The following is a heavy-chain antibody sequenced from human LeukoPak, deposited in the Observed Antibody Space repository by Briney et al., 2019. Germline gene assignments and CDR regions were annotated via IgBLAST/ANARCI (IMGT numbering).Heavy chain of an antibody. V-gene: IGHV1-46*01. CDR2: INPSGGST. D-gene: IGHD3-10*01. Sequence: ASVKVSCKASGYTFTSYYMHWVRQAPGQGLEWMGIINPSGGSTSYAQKFQGRVTMTRDTSTSTVYMELSSLRSEDTAVYYCARVKGGEGFGELSIDYWGQGTLVTVSS. J-gene: IGHJ4*02. CDR1: GYTFTSYY. CDR3: ARVKGGEGFGELSIDY.